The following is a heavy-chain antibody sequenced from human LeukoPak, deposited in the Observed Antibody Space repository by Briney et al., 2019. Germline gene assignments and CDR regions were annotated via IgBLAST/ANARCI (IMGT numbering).Heavy chain of an antibody. J-gene: IGHJ4*02. CDR3: ARAEKYYYDSSGYYALRALDY. Sequence: PSETLSLTCTVSGGSISSYYWSWIRQPPGKGLEWIGYIYYSGSTNYNPSLKSRVTISVDTSKNQFSLKLSSVTAADTVVYYCARAEKYYYDSSGYYALRALDYWGQGTLVTVSS. D-gene: IGHD3-22*01. CDR2: IYYSGST. CDR1: GGSISSYY. V-gene: IGHV4-59*01.